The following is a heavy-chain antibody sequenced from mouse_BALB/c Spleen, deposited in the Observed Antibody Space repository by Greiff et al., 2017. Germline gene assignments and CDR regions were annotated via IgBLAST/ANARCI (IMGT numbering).Heavy chain of an antibody. J-gene: IGHJ1*01. D-gene: IGHD5-2*01. CDR1: GFTFSSFG. V-gene: IGHV5-17*02. CDR3: ARVGILYWYFDV. Sequence: EVMLVESGGGLVQPGGSRKLSCAASGFTFSSFGMHWVRQAPEKGLEWVAYISSGSSTIYYADTVKGRFTISRDNPKNTLFLQMTSLRSEDTAMYYCARVGILYWYFDVWGAGTTVTVSS. CDR2: ISSGSSTI.